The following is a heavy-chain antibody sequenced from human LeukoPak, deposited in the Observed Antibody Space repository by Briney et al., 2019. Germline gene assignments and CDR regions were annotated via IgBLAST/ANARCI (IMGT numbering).Heavy chain of an antibody. Sequence: SETLSLTCTVSGGSNSSSSYYWGWIRQPPGKGLEWIGSIYYSGSTYYNPSLKSRVTISVDTSKNQFSLKLSSVTAADTAVYYCARDRYYYASSGYSQLFDYWGQGTLVTVSS. CDR3: ARDRYYYASSGYSQLFDY. CDR2: IYYSGST. D-gene: IGHD3-22*01. V-gene: IGHV4-39*07. J-gene: IGHJ4*02. CDR1: GGSNSSSSYY.